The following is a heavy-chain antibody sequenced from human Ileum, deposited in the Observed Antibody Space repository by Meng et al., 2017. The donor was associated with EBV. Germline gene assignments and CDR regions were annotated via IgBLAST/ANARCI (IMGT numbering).Heavy chain of an antibody. D-gene: IGHD6-19*01. CDR1: GASIRTYY. V-gene: IGHV4-59*07. Sequence: QVQLQESGPGLVLPSDTLSLTCTGSGASIRTYYWSWLRQSPGKGPELIGYIYSSGDTNYNPSLKSRVTISIDTSKNQFSLMLNSVTAADTAVYYCARGSSYSSGWYPDLWGQGTLVTVSS. CDR2: IYSSGDT. CDR3: ARGSSYSSGWYPDL. J-gene: IGHJ5*02.